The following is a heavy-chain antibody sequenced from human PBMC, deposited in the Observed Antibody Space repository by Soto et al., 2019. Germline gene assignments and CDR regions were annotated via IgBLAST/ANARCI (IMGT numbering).Heavy chain of an antibody. Sequence: QPGGSLRLSCAASGFTFSSYAMHWVRQAPGKGLEWVAVISYDGSNKYYADSVKGRFTISRDNSKNTLYLQMNSLRAEDTAVYYCAREYSSSWYFDYWGQGTQVTVSS. CDR2: ISYDGSNK. CDR3: AREYSSSWYFDY. V-gene: IGHV3-30-3*01. CDR1: GFTFSSYA. D-gene: IGHD6-13*01. J-gene: IGHJ4*02.